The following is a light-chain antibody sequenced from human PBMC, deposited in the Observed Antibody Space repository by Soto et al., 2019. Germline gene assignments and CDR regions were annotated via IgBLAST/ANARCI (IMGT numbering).Light chain of an antibody. Sequence: QSALTQPASVSGSPGQSITISCTGTSSDVGGYNYVSWYQQHPGKAPKLMIYEVSNRPSGVSNRFSGSKSGNTASLTISGLLAEDEADYHCSSYTSSSTLEVFGTGTKLTVL. V-gene: IGLV2-14*01. J-gene: IGLJ1*01. CDR3: SSYTSSSTLEV. CDR2: EVS. CDR1: SSDVGGYNY.